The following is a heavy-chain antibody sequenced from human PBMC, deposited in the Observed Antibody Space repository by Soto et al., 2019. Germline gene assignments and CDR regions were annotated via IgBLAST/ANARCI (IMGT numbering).Heavy chain of an antibody. J-gene: IGHJ5*02. CDR1: GGYCGGYD. CDR2: INHSGST. CDR3: ARCGLSSSSCWLDP. V-gene: IGHV4-34*01. D-gene: IGHD6-13*01. Sequence: ASVTKSVSCTVDGGYCGGYDCIWIRKPPGKGLEWIGEINHSGSTNYNPSLRSRVTISVDTSKNQFSLKLSSVTAADTAVYYCARCGLSSSSCWLDPWCPGPLVSVS.